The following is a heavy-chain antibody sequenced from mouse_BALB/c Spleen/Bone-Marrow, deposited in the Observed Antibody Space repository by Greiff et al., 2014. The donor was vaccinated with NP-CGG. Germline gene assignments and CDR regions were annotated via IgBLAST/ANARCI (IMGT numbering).Heavy chain of an antibody. V-gene: IGHV1-84*02. Sequence: QVPLKESGPELVKPGASVKISRKASGYTFTDYYINWVKQKPGQGLEWIGWIYPGSGNTKYNEKFKGKATLTVDTSSSTAYMQLSSLTSEDTAVYFCANLGRYAMDYWGQGTSVTVSS. CDR2: IYPGSGNT. CDR3: ANLGRYAMDY. CDR1: GYTFTDYY. D-gene: IGHD3-1*01. J-gene: IGHJ4*01.